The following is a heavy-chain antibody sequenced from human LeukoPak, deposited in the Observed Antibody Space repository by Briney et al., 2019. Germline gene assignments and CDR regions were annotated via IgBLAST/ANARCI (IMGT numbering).Heavy chain of an antibody. J-gene: IGHJ5*02. CDR3: AKHHTTVGIAVAGNEDWFDP. CDR1: GGSISSSNW. CDR2: IYHSGST. Sequence: PGTLSLTCAVSGGSISSSNWWSWVRQPPGKGLEWIGEIYHSGSTNYNPSLKSRVTISVDKSKNQFSLKLSSVTAADTAVYYCAKHHTTVGIAVAGNEDWFDPWGQGTLVTVSS. D-gene: IGHD6-19*01. V-gene: IGHV4-4*03.